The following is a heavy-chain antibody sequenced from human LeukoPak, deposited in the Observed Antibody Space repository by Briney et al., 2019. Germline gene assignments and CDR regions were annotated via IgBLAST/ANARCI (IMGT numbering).Heavy chain of an antibody. Sequence: SETLSLTCTVSGGSISSYYWSWIRQPPGKGLEWIGYIYYSGSTNYNPSLRSRVTISVDTSKNQFSLKLSSVTAADTAVYYCARLVDWFDPWGQGTLVTVSS. CDR2: IYYSGST. V-gene: IGHV4-59*08. J-gene: IGHJ5*02. CDR3: ARLVDWFDP. CDR1: GGSISSYY.